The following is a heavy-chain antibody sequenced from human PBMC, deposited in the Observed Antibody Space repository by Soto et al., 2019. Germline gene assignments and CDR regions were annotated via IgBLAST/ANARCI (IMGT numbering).Heavy chain of an antibody. V-gene: IGHV1-3*01. J-gene: IGHJ6*02. CDR2: INAALGET. Sequence: QVQLVQSGAEVKKPGASVKVSCKASGYSFTAYGIHWVRQAPGQRLEWMGWINAALGETKFSQKFQGRVTISRDTCARTAYMDLSGLRTEDTAVYYCATLDRGYFYNYGMDLWGQGTTVTVSS. CDR1: GYSFTAYG. CDR3: ATLDRGYFYNYGMDL.